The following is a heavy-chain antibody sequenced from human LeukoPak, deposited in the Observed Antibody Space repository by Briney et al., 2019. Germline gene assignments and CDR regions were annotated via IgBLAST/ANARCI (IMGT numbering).Heavy chain of an antibody. V-gene: IGHV4-39*07. CDR2: IYYSGST. D-gene: IGHD3-9*01. Sequence: SETLSLACTVSGGSISSSSYYWGWIRQPPGKGLEWIGSIYYSGSTYYNPSLKSRVTISVDTSKNQFSLKLTSVTAADTAVYFCARGEDFERYYLAYWGQGTLVTVSS. CDR1: GGSISSSSYY. CDR3: ARGEDFERYYLAY. J-gene: IGHJ4*02.